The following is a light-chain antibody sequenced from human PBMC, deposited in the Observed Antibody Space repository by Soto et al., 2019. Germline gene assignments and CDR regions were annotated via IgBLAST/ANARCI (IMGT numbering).Light chain of an antibody. CDR1: QSVGTY. J-gene: IGKJ3*01. V-gene: IGKV3-11*01. Sequence: EIVLTQSPATLSLSPGERATLSCRASQSVGTYLAWYQQKRGQSPRLLIYGASKRAPGIPARFSGSGSGTDFTLTINSLEPEDFAVYHCLQRRIGFTFGPGTKVEVK. CDR2: GAS. CDR3: LQRRIGFT.